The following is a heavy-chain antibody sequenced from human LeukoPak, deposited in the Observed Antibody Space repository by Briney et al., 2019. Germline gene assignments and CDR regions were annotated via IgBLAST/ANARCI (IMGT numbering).Heavy chain of an antibody. Sequence: SVKVSCKVSGYTLTELSMHWVRQAPGQGLEWMGGIIPMYGTASYAQKFQGRVTITADKSTSTAYMELSSLTSEDTAVYYCARVGRGGTYYYYMDVWGKGTTVTVSS. CDR3: ARVGRGGTYYYYMDV. CDR1: GYTLTELS. J-gene: IGHJ6*03. V-gene: IGHV1-69*06. CDR2: IIPMYGTA.